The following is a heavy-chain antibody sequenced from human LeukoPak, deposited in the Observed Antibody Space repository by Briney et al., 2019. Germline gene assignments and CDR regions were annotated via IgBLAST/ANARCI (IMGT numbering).Heavy chain of an antibody. Sequence: PSETLSLTCTVSGGSINNDGHYWSWIRQHPGKGLEWIGYIYYSGTTYYNPSLKSRVTISVGTSKNQFSLQLSSVNAAVSVYTYCARWSSLGEVSLGYWGQGTLVTVSS. V-gene: IGHV4-31*03. D-gene: IGHD3-16*02. J-gene: IGHJ4*02. CDR2: IYYSGTT. CDR1: GGSINNDGHY. CDR3: ARWSSLGEVSLGY.